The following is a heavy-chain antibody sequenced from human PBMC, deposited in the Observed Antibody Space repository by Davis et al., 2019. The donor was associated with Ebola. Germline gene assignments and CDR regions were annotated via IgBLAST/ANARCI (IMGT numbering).Heavy chain of an antibody. D-gene: IGHD6-25*01. V-gene: IGHV1-46*01. Sequence: AASVKVSCKASGYTFTNYYMHWVRQAPGQGLEWMGMINPNDGRTIYAQKFQGRVTVTRDPSLPTVYLELTSLRSDDTAVYFCARSFWYDSGATSAWGQGTPVTVSS. CDR1: GYTFTNYY. J-gene: IGHJ5*02. CDR2: INPNDGRT. CDR3: ARSFWYDSGATSA.